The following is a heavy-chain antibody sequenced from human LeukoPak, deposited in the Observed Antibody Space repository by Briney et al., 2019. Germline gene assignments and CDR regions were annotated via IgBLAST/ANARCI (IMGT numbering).Heavy chain of an antibody. CDR2: INPQSGGT. V-gene: IGHV1-2*02. J-gene: IGHJ5*02. Sequence: ASVKVSCKGSGYTFTNHSIHLMRQAPGQGLEWMGWINPQSGGTNYGQNFQGRVTMTRDTSITTVYVEMNRLRLDDTAVYFCARGVGSSWFDPWGQGTLVTVSS. CDR1: GYTFTNHS. D-gene: IGHD1-1*01. CDR3: ARGVGSSWFDP.